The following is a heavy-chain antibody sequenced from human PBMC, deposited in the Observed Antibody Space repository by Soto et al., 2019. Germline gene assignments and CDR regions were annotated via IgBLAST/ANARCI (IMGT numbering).Heavy chain of an antibody. D-gene: IGHD5-12*01. Sequence: QVQLQESGPGLVKPSDTLSLTCAVSGYSISSNNWWGWIRQSPGKGLEWIGYIYYSGSTHYNPSLKGPASMSVDTSKNQFSLKVSSVTAVETAVYYCARKTDGYNPFDVWGQGTLVTVSS. CDR2: IYYSGST. CDR3: ARKTDGYNPFDV. CDR1: GYSISSNNW. V-gene: IGHV4-28*01. J-gene: IGHJ4*02.